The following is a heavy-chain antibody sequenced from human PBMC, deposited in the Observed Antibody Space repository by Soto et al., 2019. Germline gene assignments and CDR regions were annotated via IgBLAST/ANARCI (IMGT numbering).Heavy chain of an antibody. CDR2: INPSGSI. J-gene: IGHJ4*02. CDR3: ATFVGATTVTRGSPRDY. CDR1: GGSFSGYH. V-gene: IGHV4-34*01. Sequence: VQLQQWGAGLLKPSETLSLTCAVYGGSFSGYHWSWFRQPPGKGLEWIGEINPSGSINYNPSLKSRVTTSGDTSKNQFSLNLSSVTAADTAVYYCATFVGATTVTRGSPRDYWGQGTLVTVSS. D-gene: IGHD4-4*01.